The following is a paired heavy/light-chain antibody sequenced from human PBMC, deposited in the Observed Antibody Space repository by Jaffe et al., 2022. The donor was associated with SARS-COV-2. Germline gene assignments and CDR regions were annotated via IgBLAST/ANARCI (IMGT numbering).Heavy chain of an antibody. CDR2: IGTSGDNI. V-gene: IGHV3-23*04. CDR1: GFTFSSYA. D-gene: IGHD7-27*01. J-gene: IGHJ4*02. Sequence: EVQLVESGGGLVQPGGSLRLSCAASGFTFSSYAMTWVRQTPGRGLEWVSVIGTSGDNIHYADSVKGRFTISRDNSKNTLYLQMNSLRSEDTAVYYCATYVQTGGRDYWGQGTLVTVSS. CDR3: ATYVQTGGRDY.
Light chain of an antibody. CDR3: QHRREWPLT. J-gene: IGKJ4*01. V-gene: IGKV3-11*01. CDR1: QSASSY. Sequence: EIVLTQSPTTLSLSPGERATLSCRASQSASSYLAWYQQKPGQAPRLLIYDASIRPTGIPARFSGSGSGTDFTLTISSLEPEDFAVYYCQHRREWPLTFGGGTKVENK. CDR2: DAS.